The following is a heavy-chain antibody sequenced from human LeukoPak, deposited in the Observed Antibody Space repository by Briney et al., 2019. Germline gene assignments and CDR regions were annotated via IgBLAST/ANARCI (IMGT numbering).Heavy chain of an antibody. D-gene: IGHD2-2*01. CDR1: GGSISSSNW. V-gene: IGHV4-4*02. CDR2: IYHSGST. J-gene: IGHJ1*01. CDR3: ARGPHCSSTSCYSEYFHH. Sequence: SGTLSLTCAVSGGSISSSNWWSWVRQPPGKGLDWIGEIYHSGSTNYNPSLKSRVTISVDKSKNQFSLKLSSVTAADTAVYYCARGPHCSSTSCYSEYFHHWGQGTLVTVSS.